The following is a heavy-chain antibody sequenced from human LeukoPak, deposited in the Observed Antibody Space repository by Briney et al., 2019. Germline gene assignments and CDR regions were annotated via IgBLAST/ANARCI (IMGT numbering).Heavy chain of an antibody. D-gene: IGHD6-13*01. CDR3: ARDEAAADY. J-gene: IGHJ4*02. CDR1: GFTFSSYG. V-gene: IGHV3-30*03. Sequence: GRSLRLSCAASGFTFSSYGMHWVRQAPGKGLEWVAVISYDGSNKYYADSVKGRFTISRDNSKSTLYLQMNSLRSDDTAVYYCARDEAAADYWGQGTLVTVSS. CDR2: ISYDGSNK.